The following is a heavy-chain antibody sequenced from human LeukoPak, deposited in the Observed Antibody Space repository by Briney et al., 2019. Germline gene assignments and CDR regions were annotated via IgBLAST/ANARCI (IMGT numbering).Heavy chain of an antibody. V-gene: IGHV3-21*01. J-gene: IGHJ3*02. CDR3: ARGRTPSYYYDSSGYYINTDAFDI. D-gene: IGHD3-22*01. CDR1: GFTFSSYS. CDR2: ISSSSSYI. Sequence: GGSLRLSCAASGFTFSSYSMNWVRQAPGEGLEWVSSISSSSSYIYYADSVKGRFTISRDNAKNSLYLQMNSLRAEDTAVYYCARGRTPSYYYDSSGYYINTDAFDIWGQGTMVTVSS.